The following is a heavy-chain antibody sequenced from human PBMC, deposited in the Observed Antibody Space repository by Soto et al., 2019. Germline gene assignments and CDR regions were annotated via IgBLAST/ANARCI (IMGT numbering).Heavy chain of an antibody. CDR2: IIPIFGTP. Sequence: QVQLVQSGAEVKKPGSSVKVSCKASGGIFSTYAISWLRQAPGQGLEWMGGIIPIFGTPNYAQKFQGRVTSTADECTTTGDLEVARRRAGDTAVYYCARDRDDYGSGNYYNRIDFWGQGTLVTVSS. CDR1: GGIFSTYA. J-gene: IGHJ4*02. D-gene: IGHD3-10*01. V-gene: IGHV1-69*01. CDR3: ARDRDDYGSGNYYNRIDF.